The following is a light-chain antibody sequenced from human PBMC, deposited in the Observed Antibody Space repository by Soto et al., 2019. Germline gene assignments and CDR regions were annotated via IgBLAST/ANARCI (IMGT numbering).Light chain of an antibody. J-gene: IGKJ5*01. CDR1: QDIRKY. V-gene: IGKV1-33*01. CDR3: QQYDNLPLI. Sequence: IQMTQSPSSLSASVGDRVTMAFQATQDIRKYLNWYQQKPGKAPKLLIYDASSLETGVPSRFSGSGSGADFTLTISSLQPEDFATYYCQQYDNLPLIFGQGTRLEIK. CDR2: DAS.